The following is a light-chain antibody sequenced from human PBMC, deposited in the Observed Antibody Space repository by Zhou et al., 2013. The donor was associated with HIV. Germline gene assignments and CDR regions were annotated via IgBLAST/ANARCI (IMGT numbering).Light chain of an antibody. CDR2: KAS. J-gene: IGKJ4*01. CDR3: QQYYTLPLT. Sequence: DIQMTQSPSTLSASIGDRVIVTCRASQNISTWLAWYQQKPGKAPKLLIYKASSLQSGVPSRFSGSGSGTEFTLTISSLQPDDFATYFCQQYYTLPLTFGGGTTVDIK. V-gene: IGKV1-5*03. CDR1: QNISTW.